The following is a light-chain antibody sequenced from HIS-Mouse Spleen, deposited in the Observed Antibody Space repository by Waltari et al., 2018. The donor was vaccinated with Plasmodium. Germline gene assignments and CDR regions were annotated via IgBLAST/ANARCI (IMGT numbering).Light chain of an antibody. J-gene: IGKJ1*01. Sequence: DIVITQSPATLSVSPGESATLSCRASQSVSSNLAWYQQKPGQAPRLLIYGASTRATGIPARFSGSGSGTEFTLTISSMQSEDFAVYYCQQYNNWPRGTFGQGTKVEIK. V-gene: IGKV3-15*01. CDR2: GAS. CDR1: QSVSSN. CDR3: QQYNNWPRGT.